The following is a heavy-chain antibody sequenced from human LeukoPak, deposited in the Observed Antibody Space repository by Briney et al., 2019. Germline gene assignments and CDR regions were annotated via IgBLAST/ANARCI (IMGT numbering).Heavy chain of an antibody. D-gene: IGHD5-12*01. CDR1: GYSFNSYW. CDR2: IYPGDSDT. Sequence: GESLKISCKGSGYSFNSYWIGWVRQLPGKGLEWMGIIYPGDSDTRYSPSFQGQVTISADKSISTAYLQWSSLKASDTAMYYCARLPGIVATIERYFDYWGQGTLVTVSS. CDR3: ARLPGIVATIERYFDY. V-gene: IGHV5-51*01. J-gene: IGHJ4*02.